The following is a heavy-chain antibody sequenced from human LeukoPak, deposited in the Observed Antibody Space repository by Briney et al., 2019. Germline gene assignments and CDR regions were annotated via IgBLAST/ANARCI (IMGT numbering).Heavy chain of an antibody. J-gene: IGHJ4*02. Sequence: SETLSLTCTVSGGSISSYYWSWIRQPPGKGLEWIGYIYYSGSTNYNPSLKSRVTISVDTSKNQFSLKLSSVTAADTAVYYCARDGSGYSSGWYFHDYWGQGTLVTVSS. CDR2: IYYSGST. CDR1: GGSISSYY. D-gene: IGHD6-19*01. CDR3: ARDGSGYSSGWYFHDY. V-gene: IGHV4-59*01.